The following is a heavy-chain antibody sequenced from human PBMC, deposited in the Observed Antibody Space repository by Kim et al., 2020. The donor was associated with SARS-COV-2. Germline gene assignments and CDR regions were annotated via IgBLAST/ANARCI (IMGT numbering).Heavy chain of an antibody. CDR2: IYTSGST. D-gene: IGHD3-9*01. Sequence: SETLSLTCTVSGGSISSGSYYWSWIRQPAGKGLEWIGRIYTSGSTNYNPSLKSRVTISVDTSKNQFSLKLSSVTAADTAVYYCARDLKSHYDILTGYSYYYYYGMDVWGQGTTVTVSS. V-gene: IGHV4-61*02. CDR3: ARDLKSHYDILTGYSYYYYYGMDV. J-gene: IGHJ6*02. CDR1: GGSISSGSYY.